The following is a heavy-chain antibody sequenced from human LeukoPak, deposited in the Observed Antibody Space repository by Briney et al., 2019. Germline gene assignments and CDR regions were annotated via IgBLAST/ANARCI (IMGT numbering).Heavy chain of an antibody. J-gene: IGHJ4*02. D-gene: IGHD3-9*01. CDR1: GGSISSSCDY. CDR3: ARLSPYYDILTGSSYYFDY. V-gene: IGHV4-39*01. CDR2: VYDSGST. Sequence: PSETLSLMCTVSGGSISSSCDYWGWVRRPPGKGLEWIGRVYDSGSTYYHPSLRSRVTISVDTSKKQFSLKLSSVTAADTAVYYCARLSPYYDILTGSSYYFDYWGQGTLVTVSS.